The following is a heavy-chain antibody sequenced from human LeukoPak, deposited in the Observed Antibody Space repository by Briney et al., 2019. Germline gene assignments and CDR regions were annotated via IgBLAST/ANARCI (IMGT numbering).Heavy chain of an antibody. J-gene: IGHJ6*03. CDR1: GGSFSGYY. V-gene: IGHV4-34*01. CDR2: IYHSGST. D-gene: IGHD4-23*01. Sequence: SETLSLTCAVYGGSFSGYYWSWIRQPPGKGLEWIGEIYHSGSTNYNPSLKSRVTISVDTSKKQFSLKLSSVTAADTAVYYCARSRGVTSYYYHYYMDVWGKGSTVTVSS. CDR3: ARSRGVTSYYYHYYMDV.